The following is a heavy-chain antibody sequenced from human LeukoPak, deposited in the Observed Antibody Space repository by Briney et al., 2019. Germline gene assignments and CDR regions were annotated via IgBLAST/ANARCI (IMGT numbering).Heavy chain of an antibody. CDR1: GFTFSSYS. J-gene: IGHJ3*02. V-gene: IGHV3-21*01. CDR3: ARDFGWYGAFDI. Sequence: PGGSLRLSCAASGFTFSSYSMNWVRQAPGKGLEWGSSISSSSSYIYYADSVKGRFTISRDNAKNSLYLQMNSLRAEDTAVYYCARDFGWYGAFDIWGQGTMVTVSS. D-gene: IGHD6-19*01. CDR2: ISSSSSYI.